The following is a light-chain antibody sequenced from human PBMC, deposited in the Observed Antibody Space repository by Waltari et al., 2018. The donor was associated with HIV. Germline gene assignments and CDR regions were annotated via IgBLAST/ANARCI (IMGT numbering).Light chain of an antibody. J-gene: IGLJ2*01. Sequence: QSALTQPASMSGSPGQSITISCIGTSSDIGSYNLVSWYQQHPGKAPKLMIDEVNKRSSGVSNRCSGSKSGNTASLTISGLQAEDEADYYCCSYAGFSTYVVFGGGTKLTVL. CDR2: EVN. CDR3: CSYAGFSTYVV. V-gene: IGLV2-23*02. CDR1: SSDIGSYNL.